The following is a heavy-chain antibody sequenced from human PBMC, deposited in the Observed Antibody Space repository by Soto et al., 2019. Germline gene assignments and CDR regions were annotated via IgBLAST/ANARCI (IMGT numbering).Heavy chain of an antibody. Sequence: NPSETLSLTCAVYGGSFSGYYWSWIRQPPGKGLEWIGEINHSGSTNYNPSLKSRVTISVDTSKNQFSLKLSSVTAADTAVYYCARGPTTVRYYYYYGMDVWGQGTTVTVSS. J-gene: IGHJ6*02. CDR2: INHSGST. CDR3: ARGPTTVRYYYYYGMDV. CDR1: GGSFSGYY. V-gene: IGHV4-34*01. D-gene: IGHD4-17*01.